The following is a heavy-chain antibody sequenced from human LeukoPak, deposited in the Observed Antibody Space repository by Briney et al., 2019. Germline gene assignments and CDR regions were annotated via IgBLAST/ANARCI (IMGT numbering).Heavy chain of an antibody. CDR1: GGSISSSSYY. CDR3: ARDRVLLWFGELIGGHYFDY. D-gene: IGHD3-10*01. CDR2: IYYSGST. V-gene: IGHV4-39*07. Sequence: NPSETLSLTCTVSGGSISSSSYYWGWIRQPPGKGLEWIGSIYYSGSTYYNPSLESRVTISVDTSKNQFSLKLSSVTAADTAVYYCARDRVLLWFGELIGGHYFDYWGQGTLVTVSS. J-gene: IGHJ4*02.